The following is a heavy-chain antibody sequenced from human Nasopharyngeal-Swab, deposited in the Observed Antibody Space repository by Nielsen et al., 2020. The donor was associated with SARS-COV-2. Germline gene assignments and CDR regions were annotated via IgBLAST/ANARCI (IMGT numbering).Heavy chain of an antibody. CDR3: AGVGATRSLDY. CDR1: GVSYDFMEAFY. V-gene: IGHV4-61*08. CDR2: CSGGGNC. J-gene: IGHJ4*02. Sequence: SETLSLTCTVSGVSYDFMEAFYWAWIRQAPGQGLEWIGSCSGGGNCNFNPSLKSRVTIKSDTSKSELSLKLDSVTTADTAVYYCAGVGATRSLDYWGQGTLVTVSS. D-gene: IGHD1-26*01.